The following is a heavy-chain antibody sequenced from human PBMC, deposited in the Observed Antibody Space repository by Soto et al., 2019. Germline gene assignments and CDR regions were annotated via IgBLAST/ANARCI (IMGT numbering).Heavy chain of an antibody. CDR3: ARLGDSSGYYDYYYYYGMDV. CDR2: IDPSDSYT. Sequence: PGESLKISCKGSGYSFTSYWISWVRQMPGKGLEWMGRIDPSDSYTNYSPSFQGHVTISADKSISTAYLQWSNLKASDTAMYYCARLGDSSGYYDYYYYYGMDVWGQGTTVTVSS. CDR1: GYSFTSYW. J-gene: IGHJ6*02. D-gene: IGHD3-22*01. V-gene: IGHV5-10-1*01.